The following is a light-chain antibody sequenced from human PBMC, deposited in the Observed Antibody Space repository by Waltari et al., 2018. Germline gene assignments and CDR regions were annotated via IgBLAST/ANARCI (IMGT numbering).Light chain of an antibody. V-gene: IGLV4-69*01. CDR1: SGHSSNI. Sequence: QLVLTQSPSASASLGASVKLTCTLSSGHSSNIIAWHLQQPEKGPRYLMKVNSDGSHSKGDEIPDRFSGSSSGAERYLTISSLQSEDEADYYCQTGGHGTWVFGGGTKLTVL. CDR2: VNSDGSH. J-gene: IGLJ3*02. CDR3: QTGGHGTWV.